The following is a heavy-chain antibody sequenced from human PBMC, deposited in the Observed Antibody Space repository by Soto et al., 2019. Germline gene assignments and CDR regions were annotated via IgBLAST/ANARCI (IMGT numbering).Heavy chain of an antibody. CDR3: ARASVLSGIAAAGKVFDYYGMDV. CDR1: GGSFSGYY. V-gene: IGHV4-34*01. CDR2: INHSGST. Sequence: SETLSLTCAVYGGSFSGYYWSWIRQPPGKGLEWIGEINHSGSTNYNPSLKSRVAISVDTSKNQFSLKLSSVTAADTAVYYCARASVLSGIAAAGKVFDYYGMDVWGQGTTVTVSS. J-gene: IGHJ6*02. D-gene: IGHD6-13*01.